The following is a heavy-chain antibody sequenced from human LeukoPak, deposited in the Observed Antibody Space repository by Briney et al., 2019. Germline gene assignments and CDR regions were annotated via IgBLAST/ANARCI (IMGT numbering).Heavy chain of an antibody. CDR2: ISYDGSNK. V-gene: IGHV3-30-3*01. D-gene: IGHD3-22*01. J-gene: IGHJ4*02. CDR1: GFTFSSYA. CDR3: ARVYETNGYLY. Sequence: GGSLRLSCAASGFTFSSYAMHWVRQAPGKGLEWVAVISYDGSNKYYADSVKGRFTISRDNSKNTLYLQMNSLRAEDTAVYYCARVYETNGYLYWGQGSLVTVSS.